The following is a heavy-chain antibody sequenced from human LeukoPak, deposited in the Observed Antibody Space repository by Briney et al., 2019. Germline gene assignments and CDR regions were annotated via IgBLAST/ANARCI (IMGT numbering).Heavy chain of an antibody. CDR2: IKSKAVGCAT. D-gene: IGHD2-15*01. V-gene: IGHV3-15*05. CDR1: GFTFSNAW. CDR3: CTGGYYFDY. J-gene: IGHJ4*02. Sequence: GGSLRLSCADSGFTFSNAWMSWVRQAPGKGLEWVGRIKSKAVGCATDYAAPVKGRFTISRDDSKNTVDLQMNSLKIEDTAIYYCCTGGYYFDYWGQGTLVTVSS.